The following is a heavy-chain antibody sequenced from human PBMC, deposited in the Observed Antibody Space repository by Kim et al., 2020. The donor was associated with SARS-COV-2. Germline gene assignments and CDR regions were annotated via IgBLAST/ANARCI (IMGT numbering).Heavy chain of an antibody. J-gene: IGHJ6*02. V-gene: IGHV3-30*02. Sequence: GRFTNSRDNSKNTLYLQMNSLRAEDTAVYYCAKDVRLHTVTTDYYYGMDVWGQGTTVTVSS. D-gene: IGHD4-17*01. CDR3: AKDVRLHTVTTDYYYGMDV.